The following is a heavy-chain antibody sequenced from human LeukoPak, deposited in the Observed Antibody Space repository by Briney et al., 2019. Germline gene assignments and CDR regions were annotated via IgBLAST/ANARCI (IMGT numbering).Heavy chain of an antibody. D-gene: IGHD3-22*01. Sequence: GESLKISCKGSGYIFTSYWIGWVRQMPGKGLEWMGIIYPGDSDTRYSPYFQGQVTISADKSISTAYLQWSSLKASDTAMYYCARCLRYSSGYYPFDAFDIWGQGTMVTVSS. CDR3: ARCLRYSSGYYPFDAFDI. CDR1: GYIFTSYW. J-gene: IGHJ3*02. CDR2: IYPGDSDT. V-gene: IGHV5-51*01.